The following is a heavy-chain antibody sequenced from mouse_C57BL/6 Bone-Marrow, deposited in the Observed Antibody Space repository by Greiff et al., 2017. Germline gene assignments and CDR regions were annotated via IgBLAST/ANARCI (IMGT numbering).Heavy chain of an antibody. V-gene: IGHV1-54*01. Sequence: VQLQQSGAELVRPGTSVKVSCKASGYAFTNYLIEWVKQRPGQGLEWIGVINPGSGGTNYNEKFKGKATLTADKSSSTAYMQLSSLTSEDSAVYFCATHYYYGSSCTDYWGQGTTLTVTS. CDR2: INPGSGGT. CDR3: ATHYYYGSSCTDY. J-gene: IGHJ2*01. D-gene: IGHD1-1*01. CDR1: GYAFTNYL.